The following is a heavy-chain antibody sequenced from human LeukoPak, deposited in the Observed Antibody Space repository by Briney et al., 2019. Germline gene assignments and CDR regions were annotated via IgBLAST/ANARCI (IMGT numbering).Heavy chain of an antibody. CDR3: ASCQTGSGSCFGLDY. D-gene: IGHD1-26*01. J-gene: IGHJ4*02. CDR2: ISANGGKR. Sequence: ASVKVSCKTSGYSFINYGINWVRQAPGQGLEWMGWISANGGKRKFAQNLQGRVTMTTDTSTSTAYMELRSLRSDDTAVYFCASCQTGSGSCFGLDYWGQGTLVIVSS. V-gene: IGHV1-18*01. CDR1: GYSFINYG.